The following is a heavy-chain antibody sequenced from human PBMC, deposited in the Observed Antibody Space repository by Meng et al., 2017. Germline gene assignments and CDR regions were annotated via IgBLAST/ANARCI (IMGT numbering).Heavy chain of an antibody. CDR1: GFAFDDYA. J-gene: IGHJ4*02. CDR2: ISWNSGSI. Sequence: GGSLRLSCAAPGFAFDDYAMNWVRQAPGKGLEWVSGISWNSGSICYADSVKGRFTISRDNAKNSLYLQMNSLRAEDTALYYCAKDIGGVGATAGSLDYWGQGTLVTVSS. CDR3: AKDIGGVGATAGSLDY. V-gene: IGHV3-9*01. D-gene: IGHD1-26*01.